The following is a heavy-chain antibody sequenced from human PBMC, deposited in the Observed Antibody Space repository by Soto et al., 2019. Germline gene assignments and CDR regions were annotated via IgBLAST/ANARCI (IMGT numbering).Heavy chain of an antibody. V-gene: IGHV5-51*01. CDR2: LYPRDSDT. CDR3: ARLPASGNPDRGALDV. Sequence: GESLKISCEASGYPFSTYWVAWVRQSPGKGLEWVAILYPRDSDTRYNPSFQGHVTISADASIRTAYLQLTSLKASDTAIYFCARLPASGNPDRGALDVWGQGTVVTVSS. CDR1: GYPFSTYW. J-gene: IGHJ3*01. D-gene: IGHD2-15*01.